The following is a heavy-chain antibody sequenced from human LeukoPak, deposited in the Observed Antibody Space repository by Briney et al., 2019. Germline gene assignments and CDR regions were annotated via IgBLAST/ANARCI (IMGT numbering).Heavy chain of an antibody. CDR1: GGSVSSGSYY. D-gene: IGHD3-3*02. CDR2: IYYTGST. CDR3: ARGTYISIAWYYFDY. Sequence: SETLSLTCTVSGGSVSSGSYYWSWIRQSPGKGLEWIGYIYYTGSTNNNPSLNSRVTISVDTSKKQFSLRLISVIAADTAVYYCARGTYISIAWYYFDYWGQGTLVTVSS. V-gene: IGHV4-61*01. J-gene: IGHJ4*02.